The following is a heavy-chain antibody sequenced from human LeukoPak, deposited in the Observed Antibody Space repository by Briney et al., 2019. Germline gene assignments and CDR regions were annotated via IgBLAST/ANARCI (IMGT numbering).Heavy chain of an antibody. J-gene: IGHJ5*02. CDR2: IYTSGST. CDR1: GGSISSYY. D-gene: IGHD2-2*01. V-gene: IGHV4-4*07. CDR3: ARDHCSSTSCTNWFDP. Sequence: SETLSLTCTVSGGSISSYYWSWIRQPAGKGLEWIGRIYTSGSTNYNPSLKSRVTMSVDTSKHQFSLKLSSVTAADTAVYYCARDHCSSTSCTNWFDPWGQGTLVTVSS.